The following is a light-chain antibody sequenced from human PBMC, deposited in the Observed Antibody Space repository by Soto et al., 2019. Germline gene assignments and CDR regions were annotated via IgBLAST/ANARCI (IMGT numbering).Light chain of an antibody. V-gene: IGKV3-15*01. Sequence: EIVMTQSPTTLSVSPGERATLSCRASQSVSSNLAWYQQKPGQAPRLLIYGASTRAAGIPARFSGGGSGTGFTLTISSLQSEDFAVYYCQQYNNWPPLTFGGGTKVEIK. CDR1: QSVSSN. CDR3: QQYNNWPPLT. CDR2: GAS. J-gene: IGKJ4*01.